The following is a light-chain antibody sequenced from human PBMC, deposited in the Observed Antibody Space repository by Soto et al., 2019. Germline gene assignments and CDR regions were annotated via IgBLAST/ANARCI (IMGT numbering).Light chain of an antibody. V-gene: IGKV2-28*01. Sequence: DIVMTQSPLSLPVTPGEPASISCSSSQSLLHSNGYNYLDWYLQKPGQSPQLLIYLGSNRASGVPDRFSGSGSGTDFTLKISRVEAEDVGVYYCMQALQTPPTFGQGTKVDI. CDR1: QSLLHSNGYNY. CDR3: MQALQTPPT. J-gene: IGKJ1*01. CDR2: LGS.